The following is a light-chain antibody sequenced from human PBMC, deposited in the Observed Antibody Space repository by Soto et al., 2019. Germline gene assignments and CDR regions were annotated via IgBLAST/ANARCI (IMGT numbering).Light chain of an antibody. CDR2: EVS. CDR3: SSYTSSTAYD. J-gene: IGLJ1*01. V-gene: IGLV2-14*01. Sequence: SVLTQPASVSGSPGQSITISCTGTSSDVGGYNYVSWYQQHPGKAPKLMIYEVSNRPSGVSNRFSGSKSGNTASLTISGLQAEDEADYYCSSYTSSTAYDCASGTKGTV. CDR1: SSDVGGYNY.